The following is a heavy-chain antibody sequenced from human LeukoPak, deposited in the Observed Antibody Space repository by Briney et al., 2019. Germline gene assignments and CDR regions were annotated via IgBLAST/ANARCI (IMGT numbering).Heavy chain of an antibody. CDR2: ISYDGSNQ. D-gene: IGHD3-22*01. J-gene: IGHJ4*02. V-gene: IGHV3-30-3*01. CDR1: GFTFGYYA. CDR3: ARAPNSYESSGYLTLKY. Sequence: GGSLRLSCAASGFTFGYYAMHWVRQAPGKGLEWVTFISYDGSNQDYADSVKGRFTISRDNSKNTLYLQMNSLRVEDTADYSCARAPNSYESSGYLTLKYWGQGTLVTVSS.